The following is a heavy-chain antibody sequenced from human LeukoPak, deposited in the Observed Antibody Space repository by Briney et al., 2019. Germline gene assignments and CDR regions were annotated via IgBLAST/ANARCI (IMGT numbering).Heavy chain of an antibody. CDR1: GGTFSSYA. Sequence: SVKVSCKASGGTFSSYAISWVRQAPGQGLEWMGRIIPILGIANYAQKFQGRVTITADKSTSTAYMELSSLRSEDTAVYYCARGSITLVRDAFWGQGTLVTVSS. J-gene: IGHJ4*02. CDR2: IIPILGIA. CDR3: ARGSITLVRDAF. V-gene: IGHV1-69*04. D-gene: IGHD3-10*01.